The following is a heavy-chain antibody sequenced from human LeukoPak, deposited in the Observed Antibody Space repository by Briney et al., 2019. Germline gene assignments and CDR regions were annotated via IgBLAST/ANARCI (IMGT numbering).Heavy chain of an antibody. J-gene: IGHJ5*02. CDR1: GYNFTTYW. V-gene: IGHV5-51*01. CDR2: IYPRDSQI. CDR3: ARHTKRPQAGWFDP. Sequence: GESLKISCKASGYNFTTYWIGWVRQMPGKGLAYMGIIYPRDSQIRYSPSFQGQVTISADKSISTAYLQWTSLKASDTAIYYCARHTKRPQAGWFDPWGQGALVTVSS. D-gene: IGHD6-25*01.